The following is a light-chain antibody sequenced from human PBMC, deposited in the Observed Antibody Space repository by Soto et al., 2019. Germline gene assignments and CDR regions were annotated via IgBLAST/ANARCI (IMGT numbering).Light chain of an antibody. CDR1: SSGVGGYNY. CDR3: SSYTSSSTFPYV. Sequence: QSVLTQPASVSGSPGQSITISCTGTSSGVGGYNYVSWYQQHPGKAPKLMIYEVSNRPSGVSNRFSGSKSGNTASLTISGLQAEDEADYYCSSYTSSSTFPYVFGTGTKVTVL. J-gene: IGLJ1*01. V-gene: IGLV2-14*01. CDR2: EVS.